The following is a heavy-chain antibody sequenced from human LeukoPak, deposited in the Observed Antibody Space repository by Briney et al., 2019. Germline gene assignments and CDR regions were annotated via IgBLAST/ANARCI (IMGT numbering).Heavy chain of an antibody. D-gene: IGHD4-17*01. V-gene: IGHV4-59*01. CDR1: GGSISNYY. CDR3: ARTTVITWRYYFNY. J-gene: IGHJ4*02. CDR2: ISYSGST. Sequence: SQTLSLTCTVSGGSISNYYWSWIRQSPGKGLEWIGYISYSGSTNYNPSLKSRVSISVDSSKSQSSLRLSSVTAADTAVYYCARTTVITWRYYFNYWGQGTLVTVSS.